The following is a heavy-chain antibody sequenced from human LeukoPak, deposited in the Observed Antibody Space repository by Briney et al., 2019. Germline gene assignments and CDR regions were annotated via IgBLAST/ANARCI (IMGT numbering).Heavy chain of an antibody. CDR3: ARDDGDYVPKYFDY. V-gene: IGHV3-48*04. D-gene: IGHD4-17*01. J-gene: IGHJ4*02. CDR2: ISSSSSAI. CDR1: GFTFSSYA. Sequence: PGGSLRLSCAASGFTFSSYAMHWVRQAPGKGLEWVSYISSSSSAIYYADSVKGRFTISRDNAKNSLYLQMNSLRAEDTAVYYCARDDGDYVPKYFDYWGQGTLVTVSS.